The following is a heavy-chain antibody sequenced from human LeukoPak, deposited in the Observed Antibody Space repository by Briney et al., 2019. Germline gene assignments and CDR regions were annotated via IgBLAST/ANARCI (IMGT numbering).Heavy chain of an antibody. J-gene: IGHJ4*02. D-gene: IGHD3-22*01. Sequence: SETLSLTCSVSSGSISSYYWSWIRQPPGKGLEWIGYIYYSGRTSYNPSLKSRVTISVDTSKNHFSLTLSSVTAADTAVYYCARASSYYYDSSGYFGLWGQGTLVTVSS. CDR3: ARASSYYYDSSGYFGL. CDR2: IYYSGRT. V-gene: IGHV4-59*01. CDR1: SGSISSYY.